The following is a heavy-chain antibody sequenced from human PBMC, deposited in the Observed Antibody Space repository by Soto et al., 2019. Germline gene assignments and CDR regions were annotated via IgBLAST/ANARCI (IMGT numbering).Heavy chain of an antibody. D-gene: IGHD6-13*01. J-gene: IGHJ6*02. V-gene: IGHV1-2*04. Sequence: PSVKVSCQASGYTFTGYYMHWVRQAAGQRLERIGWTNPNSGGTNYAQKFQGWVTMTRDTSISTAYMELNSLRAEDTAVYYCAREGVYSSQRYYYYGMDVWGQGTTVTVSS. CDR1: GYTFTGYY. CDR3: AREGVYSSQRYYYYGMDV. CDR2: TNPNSGGT.